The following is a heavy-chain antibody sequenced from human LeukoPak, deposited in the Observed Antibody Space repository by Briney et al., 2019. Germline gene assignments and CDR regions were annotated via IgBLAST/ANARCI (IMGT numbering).Heavy chain of an antibody. Sequence: PGGSLRLSSAASGFTFSSYGVHWVRQAPGKGLEWVAVIWYDGSNKYYADSVKGRFTISRDNSKNTLYLQMNSLRAEDTAVYYCARSEKVGATTSFLFDYWGQGTLVTVSS. CDR2: IWYDGSNK. CDR3: ARSEKVGATTSFLFDY. D-gene: IGHD1-26*01. J-gene: IGHJ4*02. CDR1: GFTFSSYG. V-gene: IGHV3-33*01.